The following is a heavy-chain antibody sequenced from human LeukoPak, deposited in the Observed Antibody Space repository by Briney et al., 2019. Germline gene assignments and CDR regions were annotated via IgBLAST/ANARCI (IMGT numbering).Heavy chain of an antibody. V-gene: IGHV4-39*01. CDR2: IYYTGTT. CDR3: ARQGCTGGRCYWVDS. CDR1: GGSISSSSYY. D-gene: IGHD2-15*01. J-gene: IGHJ5*01. Sequence: TPSETLSLTCTVSGGSISSSSYYWVWIRQSPGKGLEWIGTIYYTGTTYYRPSLKSRVTISVDTSKNQFSLRLRSVTAADTAVYYCARQGCTGGRCYWVDSWGQGTLVIVSS.